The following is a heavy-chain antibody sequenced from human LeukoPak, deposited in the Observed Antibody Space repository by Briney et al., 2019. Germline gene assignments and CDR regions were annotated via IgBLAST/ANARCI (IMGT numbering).Heavy chain of an antibody. CDR2: ISAYNGNT. Sequence: GASVKVSCKASGYTFTSYGISWVRQAPGQGLEWMGWISAYNGNTNYAQKLQGRVTMTTDTSTSTAYMELRSLRSDDTAVYYCARAARGGDPLSDFDYWGQGTLVTVSS. J-gene: IGHJ4*02. V-gene: IGHV1-18*01. CDR3: ARAARGGDPLSDFDY. CDR1: GYTFTSYG. D-gene: IGHD2-21*01.